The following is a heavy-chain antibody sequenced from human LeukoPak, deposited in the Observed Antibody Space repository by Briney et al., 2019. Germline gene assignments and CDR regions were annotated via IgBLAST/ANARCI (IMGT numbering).Heavy chain of an antibody. CDR2: IYYSGST. CDR1: GGSISSGDYY. D-gene: IGHD2-2*02. CDR3: ARAGWEYCSSTSCYTHFDY. J-gene: IGHJ4*02. V-gene: IGHV4-30-4*08. Sequence: SQTLSLTCTVSGGSISSGDYYWSWIRQPPGKGLVWIGYIYYSGSTYYNPPLKSRVTISVDTSKNQFSLKLSSVTAADTAVYYCARAGWEYCSSTSCYTHFDYWGQGTLVTVSP.